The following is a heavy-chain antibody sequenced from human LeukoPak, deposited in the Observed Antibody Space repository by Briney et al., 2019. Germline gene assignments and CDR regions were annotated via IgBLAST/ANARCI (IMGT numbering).Heavy chain of an antibody. V-gene: IGHV1-18*01. J-gene: IGHJ4*02. CDR3: AKDRWRDGSSSFDN. CDR2: ISTYNGNS. CDR1: GSTFTSYS. D-gene: IGHD6-6*01. Sequence: ASVKVSCKASGSTFTSYSINWVRQAPGQGLEWMGWISTYNGNSNYAQKLQGRVTMTTDTSTSTAYMELRSLRSDDTAMYYCAKDRWRDGSSSFDNWGQGTLVTVSS.